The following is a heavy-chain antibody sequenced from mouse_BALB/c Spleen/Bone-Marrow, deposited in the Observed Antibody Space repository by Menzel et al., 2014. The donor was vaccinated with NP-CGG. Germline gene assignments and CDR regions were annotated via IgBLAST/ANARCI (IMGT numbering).Heavy chain of an antibody. J-gene: IGHJ3*01. CDR1: GFTFSDYY. CDR3: ARHNYDETWFAY. Sequence: DVKLVESGGGLVRPGGSLKLSCATSGFTFSDYYMYWVRQTPEKRLEWVAYISNGGGSTYYPDTVKGRFTISRDNAKNTLHLQMSRLKSEDTAMYYCARHNYDETWFAYWGQGTLVTVSA. D-gene: IGHD2-4*01. V-gene: IGHV5-12*02. CDR2: ISNGGGST.